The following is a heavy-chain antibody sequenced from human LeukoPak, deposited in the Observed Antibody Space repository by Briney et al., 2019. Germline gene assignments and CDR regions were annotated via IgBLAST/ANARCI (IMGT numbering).Heavy chain of an antibody. V-gene: IGHV3-74*01. CDR1: GFTLSNYW. D-gene: IGHD5-12*01. J-gene: IGHJ4*02. CDR3: ARTAYSDYSLGF. Sequence: GGSLRLSCAASGFTLSNYWMHCVRQPPGKGLVGVSRIRSDGSRKSYADCVKGRFTLYRDNAKNTVYLQLNSLRAEDTAVYYCARTAYSDYSLGFWGQGPLVTVSS. CDR2: IRSDGSRK.